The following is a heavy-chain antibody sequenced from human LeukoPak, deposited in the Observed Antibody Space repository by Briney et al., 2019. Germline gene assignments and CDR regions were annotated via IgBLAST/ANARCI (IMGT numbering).Heavy chain of an antibody. V-gene: IGHV4-59*01. D-gene: IGHD1-26*01. CDR2: IYYSGST. Sequence: SETLSLTCTVSGGSISSYYWSWIRQPPGKGLEWIGYIYYSGSTNYNPSLKGRVTISVDTSKNQFSLKLSSVTAADTAVYYCARFGVGAIAFDIWGQGTMVTVSS. CDR1: GGSISSYY. CDR3: ARFGVGAIAFDI. J-gene: IGHJ3*02.